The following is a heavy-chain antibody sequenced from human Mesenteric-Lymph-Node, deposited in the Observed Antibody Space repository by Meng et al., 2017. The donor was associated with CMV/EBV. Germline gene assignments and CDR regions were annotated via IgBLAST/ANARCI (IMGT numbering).Heavy chain of an antibody. CDR3: ARARIQLWHPHFDY. Sequence: VCGGSISRNKWWSWVRQSPGKGLEWIAEIHHSGSTSYSPSLKSRVTISVDKSKNQFSLKVNSVTVADTAVYYCARARIQLWHPHFDYWGQGILVTVSS. CDR1: GGSISRNKW. V-gene: IGHV4-4*02. CDR2: IHHSGST. D-gene: IGHD5-24*01. J-gene: IGHJ4*02.